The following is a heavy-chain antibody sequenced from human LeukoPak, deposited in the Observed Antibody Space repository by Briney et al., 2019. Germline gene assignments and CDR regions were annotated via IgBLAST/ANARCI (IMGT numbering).Heavy chain of an antibody. V-gene: IGHV4-38-2*02. CDR3: ARDRNVDFSGWFFDN. CDR1: SYSISRGYY. Sequence: SETLSLTCTVSSYSISRGYYWGWIRQSPGKGLEWIGNIHHTGTTSYNPSLESRVTISLDLSKNQFSLQLHSVTPEDTAVYYCARDRNVDFSGWFFDNWGQGTLVTVSS. CDR2: IHHTGTT. J-gene: IGHJ4*02. D-gene: IGHD6-19*01.